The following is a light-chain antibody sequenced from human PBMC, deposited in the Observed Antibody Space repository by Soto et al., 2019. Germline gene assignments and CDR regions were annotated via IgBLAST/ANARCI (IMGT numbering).Light chain of an antibody. CDR1: SSDVGGYNY. V-gene: IGLV2-14*01. CDR2: DVS. Sequence: QSVLTQPASVSGSPGQSITVSCTGASSDVGGYNYVSWYQQHPGKAPRLMIYDVSNRPSGVPNRFSGSKSGNTASLTISGLQAEDEADYYCSSYTSSSTYVFGTGTKVTVL. CDR3: SSYTSSSTYV. J-gene: IGLJ1*01.